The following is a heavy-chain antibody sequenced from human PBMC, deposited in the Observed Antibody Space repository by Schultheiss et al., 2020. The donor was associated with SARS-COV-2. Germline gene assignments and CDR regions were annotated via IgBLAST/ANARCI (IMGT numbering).Heavy chain of an antibody. D-gene: IGHD1-26*01. CDR3: ALGPASYSSYWYFDL. CDR1: GFSLSTSGVG. V-gene: IGHV4-28*02. J-gene: IGHJ2*01. CDR2: IYYSGST. Sequence: SGPTLVKPTQTLTLTCTFSGFSLSTSGVGVGWIRQPPGKGLEWIGYIYYSGSTNYNPSLKSRVTISVDTSKNQFSLKLSSVTAADTAVYYCALGPASYSSYWYFDLWGRGTLVTVSS.